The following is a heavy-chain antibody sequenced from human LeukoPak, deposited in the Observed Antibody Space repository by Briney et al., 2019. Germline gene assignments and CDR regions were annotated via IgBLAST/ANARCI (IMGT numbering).Heavy chain of an antibody. V-gene: IGHV3-11*06. CDR3: ARDFGSSHIPDAFDI. CDR2: ISSSSSYT. Sequence: GGSQRLSCAASGFTFSDYYMSWIRQAPGKGLEWVSYISSSSSYTNYADSVKGRFTISRDNAKNSLYLQMNSLRAEDTAVYYCARDFGSSHIPDAFDIWGQGTMVTVSS. J-gene: IGHJ3*02. D-gene: IGHD3-3*01. CDR1: GFTFSDYY.